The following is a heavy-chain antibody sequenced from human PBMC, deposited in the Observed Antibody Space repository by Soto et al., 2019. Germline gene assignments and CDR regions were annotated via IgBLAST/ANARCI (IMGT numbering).Heavy chain of an antibody. J-gene: IGHJ3*02. CDR1: GGTFSSYA. V-gene: IGHV1-69*01. D-gene: IGHD4-17*01. Sequence: KVSCKASGGTFSSYAISWVRQAPGQGLEWMGGIIPIFGTANYAQKFQGRVTITADESTSTAYMELSSLRSEDTAVYYCARGLDYEDAFDIWGQGTMVTVSS. CDR3: ARGLDYEDAFDI. CDR2: IIPIFGTA.